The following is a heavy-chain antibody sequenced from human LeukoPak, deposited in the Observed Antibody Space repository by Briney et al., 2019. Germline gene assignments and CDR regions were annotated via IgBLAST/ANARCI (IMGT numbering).Heavy chain of an antibody. J-gene: IGHJ4*02. CDR2: VDPEDGET. Sequence: ASVKISCKVSGYTFTDYYMHWVQQAPGKGLEWMGLVDPEDGETIYAEKFQGRVTITADTSTDTAYMELSSLRSEDTAVYYCARDLSSTPHWELDYWGQGTLVTVSS. CDR3: ARDLSSTPHWELDY. V-gene: IGHV1-69-2*01. D-gene: IGHD1-26*01. CDR1: GYTFTDYY.